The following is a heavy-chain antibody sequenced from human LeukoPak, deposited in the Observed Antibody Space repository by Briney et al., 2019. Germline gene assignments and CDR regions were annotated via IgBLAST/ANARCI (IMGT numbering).Heavy chain of an antibody. D-gene: IGHD2-8*01. V-gene: IGHV4-4*02. CDR1: GGSISSSNW. CDR2: VYHSGST. J-gene: IGHJ5*02. Sequence: SGTLSLTCAVSGGSISSSNWWSWIRQPPGKGLQWIGEVYHSGSTNYNPSLKSRVTMSIDKSKNQFSLNLTSVTAADTAVYYCTRVSLRCFDPWGQGTLVTVSS. CDR3: TRVSLRCFDP.